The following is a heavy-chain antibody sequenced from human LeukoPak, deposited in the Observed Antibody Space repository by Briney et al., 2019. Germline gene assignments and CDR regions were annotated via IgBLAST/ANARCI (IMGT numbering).Heavy chain of an antibody. V-gene: IGHV3-7*03. CDR3: AKAVDLILWELDY. D-gene: IGHD2-21*01. J-gene: IGHJ4*02. CDR2: IKQDGSEK. Sequence: GGSLRLSCSASGFTFSSYWMSWVRQAPGKGLEWVANIKQDGSEKYYVDSVKGRFTISRDNAKNSLYLQMNSLRAEDTAVYYCAKAVDLILWELDYWGQGTLVTVSS. CDR1: GFTFSSYW.